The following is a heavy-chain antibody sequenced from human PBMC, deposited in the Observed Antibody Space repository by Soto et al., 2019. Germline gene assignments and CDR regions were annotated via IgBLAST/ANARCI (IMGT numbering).Heavy chain of an antibody. J-gene: IGHJ4*02. D-gene: IGHD2-8*02. CDR2: IYYSGST. Sequence: SETLSLTCTVSGGSISSYYWSWIRQPPGKGLEWIGYIYYSGSTNYNPSLKSRVTISVDTSKNQFSLKLSSVTAADTAVYYCARVNWWTSSYFDYWGQGTLVTVSS. CDR1: GGSISSYY. V-gene: IGHV4-59*01. CDR3: ARVNWWTSSYFDY.